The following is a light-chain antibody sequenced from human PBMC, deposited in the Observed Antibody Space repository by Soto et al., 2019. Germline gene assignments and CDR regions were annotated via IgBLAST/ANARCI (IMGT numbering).Light chain of an antibody. CDR3: QQYNNWPLT. CDR2: DAS. CDR1: QSVSSN. V-gene: IGKV3-15*01. Sequence: EIVMTQSPATLSVSPGERATLSCRASQSVSSNLAWYQQKPGQAPRLLIYDASIRATNIPARFSGGGSGTEFTLTISSLQSEDFAAYYCQQYNNWPLTFGGGTKVEIK. J-gene: IGKJ4*01.